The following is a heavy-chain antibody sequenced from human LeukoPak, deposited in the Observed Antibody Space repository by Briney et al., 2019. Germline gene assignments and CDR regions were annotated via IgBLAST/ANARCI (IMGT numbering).Heavy chain of an antibody. CDR1: GGSISSSSYY. CDR2: IYYSGST. J-gene: IGHJ4*02. Sequence: SETLSLTCTVSGGSISSSSYYWGWIRRPPGKGLEWIGSIYYSGSTYYNPSLKSRVTISVDTSKNQFSLKLSSVTAADTAVYYCARVGDGYNLDYWGQGTLVTVSS. CDR3: ARVGDGYNLDY. V-gene: IGHV4-39*01. D-gene: IGHD5-24*01.